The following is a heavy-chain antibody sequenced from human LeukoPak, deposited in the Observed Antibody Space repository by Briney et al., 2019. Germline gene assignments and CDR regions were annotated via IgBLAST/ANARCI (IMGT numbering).Heavy chain of an antibody. CDR3: ARDKTVRGARYFDL. Sequence: GASVKVSCKASGYTFTSYAMNWVRQAPGQGLEWMGWINTNTGNPTYAQGFTGRFVFSLDTSVSTAYLQISSLKAEDTAVYYCARDKTVRGARYFDLWGRGTLVTVSS. J-gene: IGHJ2*01. V-gene: IGHV7-4-1*02. D-gene: IGHD3-10*01. CDR2: INTNTGNP. CDR1: GYTFTSYA.